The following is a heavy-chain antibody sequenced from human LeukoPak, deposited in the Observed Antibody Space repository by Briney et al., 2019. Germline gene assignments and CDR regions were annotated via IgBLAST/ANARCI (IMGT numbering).Heavy chain of an antibody. V-gene: IGHV1-8*01. CDR3: ARGLGRTAMVTRGGVRFDY. J-gene: IGHJ4*02. D-gene: IGHD5-18*01. CDR2: MNPNSGNT. Sequence: GASVKVSCKASGYTFTSYDNDWVRQATGQGLEWMGWMNPNSGNTGYAQKFQGRVAMTRNTSITTAYMELSSLRSEDTAVYYCARGLGRTAMVTRGGVRFDYWGQGTLVTVSS. CDR1: GYTFTSYD.